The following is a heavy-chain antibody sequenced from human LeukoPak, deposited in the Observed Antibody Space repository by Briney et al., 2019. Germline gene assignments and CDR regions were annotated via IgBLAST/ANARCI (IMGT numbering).Heavy chain of an antibody. J-gene: IGHJ5*02. Sequence: PSQTLSLTCTVSGGSISSGSYYWSWIRQPAGKGLEWIGRIYTSGGTNYNPSLKSRVTISVDTSTNQFSLKLSSVTAADTAVYYCSSYDFRGWFDPWGQGTLVTVSS. CDR3: SSYDFRGWFDP. V-gene: IGHV4-61*02. D-gene: IGHD2/OR15-2a*01. CDR1: GGSISSGSYY. CDR2: IYTSGGT.